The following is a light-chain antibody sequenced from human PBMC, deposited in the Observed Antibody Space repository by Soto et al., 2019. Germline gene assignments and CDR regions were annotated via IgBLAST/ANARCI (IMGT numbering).Light chain of an antibody. CDR1: QSVDRY. Sequence: EIVMTQSPATLSVSPGETATLSCRASQSVDRYVAWYQQKLGQAPRLLIYDAYTRATGVGDRFTGSGSATDFSLTITSLEPEDFAVYYCQQRGKWPSTFGPGTKVEMK. V-gene: IGKV3-11*01. CDR2: DAY. J-gene: IGKJ2*02. CDR3: QQRGKWPST.